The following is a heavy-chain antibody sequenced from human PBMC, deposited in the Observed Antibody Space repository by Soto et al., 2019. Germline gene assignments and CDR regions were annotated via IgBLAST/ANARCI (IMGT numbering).Heavy chain of an antibody. D-gene: IGHD2-21*01. CDR1: GGSISSGDYY. V-gene: IGHV4-30-4*01. J-gene: IGHJ4*02. Sequence: ASETLSLTCTVSGGSISSGDYYWSWIRQPPGKGLEYIGYIYYSGSTYYNPSLKSRATISVDTSKNQFSLKVSSVTAADTAVYYCAREDIVVVKGFDYWGQGTLVTVSS. CDR3: AREDIVVVKGFDY. CDR2: IYYSGST.